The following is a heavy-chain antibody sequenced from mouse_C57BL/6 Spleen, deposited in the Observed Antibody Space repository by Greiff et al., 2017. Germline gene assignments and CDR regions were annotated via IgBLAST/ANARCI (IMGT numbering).Heavy chain of an antibody. Sequence: QVQLQQPGAELVKPGASVKLSCKASGYTFTSYWMHWVKQRPGQGLEWIGMIHPNSGSTNYNEKFKSKATLTVDKSSSTAYMQLSSLTSEDSAVYYCARKEYYDGSLYFDYWGQGTTLTVSS. CDR1: GYTFTSYW. D-gene: IGHD2-3*01. CDR2: IHPNSGST. V-gene: IGHV1-64*01. J-gene: IGHJ2*01. CDR3: ARKEYYDGSLYFDY.